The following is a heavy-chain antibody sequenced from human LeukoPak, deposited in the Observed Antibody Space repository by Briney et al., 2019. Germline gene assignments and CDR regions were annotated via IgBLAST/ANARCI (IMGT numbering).Heavy chain of an antibody. V-gene: IGHV3-30-3*01. Sequence: GRSLRLSCAASGFTFSSYSMHWIRQSPGKGLEWVAVISYDGSNKYYADSVKGRFTISRDNSKNTLYLQMNSLRAEDTAVYYCARDGERYGYSYYSMDVWGQGTTVTVSS. CDR1: GFTFSSYS. J-gene: IGHJ6*02. CDR2: ISYDGSNK. CDR3: ARDGERYGYSYYSMDV. D-gene: IGHD3-10*01.